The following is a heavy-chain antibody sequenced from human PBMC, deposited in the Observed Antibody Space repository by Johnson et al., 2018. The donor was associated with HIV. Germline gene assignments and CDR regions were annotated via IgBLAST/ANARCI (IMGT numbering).Heavy chain of an antibody. J-gene: IGHJ3*02. V-gene: IGHV3-33*08. D-gene: IGHD5-18*01. CDR3: ARAYSYGAFDI. Sequence: QVQLVESGGGVVQPGRSLRLSCAASGFTFSSYAMHWVRQAPGKGLEWVAVIWYDGSNKYYADSVKGRYTISRDNSKNTLYLQMNSLRADDTAVYYCARAYSYGAFDIWGQGTRVTVSS. CDR2: IWYDGSNK. CDR1: GFTFSSYA.